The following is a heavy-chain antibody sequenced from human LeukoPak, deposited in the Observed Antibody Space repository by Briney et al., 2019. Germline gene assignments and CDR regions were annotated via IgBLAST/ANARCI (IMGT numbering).Heavy chain of an antibody. CDR1: GYSFTSYW. Sequence: GESLKISCKGSGYSFTSYWIGWVRQMPGKGLEWMGIIYPGDSDTRYSPSFQGQVTISADKSISTAYLQWSSLKASGTAMYYCARLRGYCSSTSCFRPFDPWGQGTLVTVSS. CDR2: IYPGDSDT. D-gene: IGHD2-2*01. CDR3: ARLRGYCSSTSCFRPFDP. J-gene: IGHJ5*02. V-gene: IGHV5-51*01.